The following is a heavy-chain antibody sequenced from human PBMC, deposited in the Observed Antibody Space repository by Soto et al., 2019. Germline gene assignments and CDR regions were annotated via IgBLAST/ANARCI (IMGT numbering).Heavy chain of an antibody. CDR3: ARIGSSGYYYADNWFDP. V-gene: IGHV2-26*01. CDR2: IFSNDEK. Sequence: QVTLKESGPVLVKPTETLTLTCTVSGFSLSNARMGVSWIRQPPGKALEWLAHIFSNDEKSYSTSLKSRLTISKDTSKSQVVLTMTNMDPEDTATYYCARIGSSGYYYADNWFDPWGQGTLVTVSS. D-gene: IGHD3-22*01. J-gene: IGHJ5*02. CDR1: GFSLSNARMG.